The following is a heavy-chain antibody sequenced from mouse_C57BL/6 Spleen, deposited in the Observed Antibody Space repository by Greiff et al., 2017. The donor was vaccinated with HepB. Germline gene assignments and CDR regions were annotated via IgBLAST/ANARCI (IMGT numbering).Heavy chain of an antibody. CDR3: ARYKDDYPGAY. CDR1: GYTFTSYW. V-gene: IGHV1-61*01. CDR2: IYPSDSET. D-gene: IGHD2-4*01. Sequence: QVQLQQPGAELVRPGSSVKLSCKASGYTFTSYWMDWVKQRPGQGLEWIGNIYPSDSETHYNQKFKDKATLTVDKSSSTAYMQLSSLTSEDSAVYYCARYKDDYPGAYWGQGTLVTVSA. J-gene: IGHJ3*01.